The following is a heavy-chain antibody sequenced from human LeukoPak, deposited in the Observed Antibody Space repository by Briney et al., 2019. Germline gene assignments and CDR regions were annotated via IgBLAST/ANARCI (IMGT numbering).Heavy chain of an antibody. J-gene: IGHJ4*02. Sequence: GGSLRLSCVVSGFSVKSKYMSWLRQAPGKGLEWVSTIFVDGKTFYADSVEGRFTISRDNSTNTLFLQISGLRVDDAAVYYCATDWGFDSWGRGTLVTVSS. CDR1: GFSVKSKY. CDR3: ATDWGFDS. CDR2: IFVDGKT. V-gene: IGHV3-53*01. D-gene: IGHD3-16*01.